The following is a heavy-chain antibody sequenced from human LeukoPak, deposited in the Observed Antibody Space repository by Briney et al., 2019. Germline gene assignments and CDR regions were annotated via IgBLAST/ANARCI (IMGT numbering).Heavy chain of an antibody. CDR3: ARDLVQTTLSYYYYYGTDV. J-gene: IGHJ6*02. V-gene: IGHV1-46*01. Sequence: ASVKVSCKASGYTFTSYYMHWVRQAPGQGLEWMGIINPSGGSTSYAQKFQGRVTMTRDTSTSTVYMELSSLRSEDTAVYYCARDLVQTTLSYYYYYGTDVWGQGTTVTVSS. CDR1: GYTFTSYY. CDR2: INPSGGST. D-gene: IGHD1-1*01.